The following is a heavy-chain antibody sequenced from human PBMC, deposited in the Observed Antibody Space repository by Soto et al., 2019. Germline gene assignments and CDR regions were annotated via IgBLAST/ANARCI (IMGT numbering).Heavy chain of an antibody. V-gene: IGHV1-69*13. Sequence: SVKVSCKASGGTFSSYAISWVRQAPGQGLEWMGGIIPIFGTANYAQKFQGRVTITADESTSTAYMELSSLRSEDTAVYYCARDQYSGSYSSYFDYWGQGTLVTVSS. CDR2: IIPIFGTA. CDR3: ARDQYSGSYSSYFDY. CDR1: GGTFSSYA. D-gene: IGHD1-26*01. J-gene: IGHJ4*02.